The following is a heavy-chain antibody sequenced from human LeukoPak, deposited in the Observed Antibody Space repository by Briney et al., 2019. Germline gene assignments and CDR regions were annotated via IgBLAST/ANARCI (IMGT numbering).Heavy chain of an antibody. J-gene: IGHJ3*02. CDR3: ARKRFDGSAFDI. CDR2: IWYDGSNK. Sequence: GGSLRLSCAASGFTFSSYGMHWVRQAPGKWLEWVAVIWYDGSNKYYADSVRGRFTISRDNSKNTLYLQMNSLRAGDTAVYYCARKRFDGSAFDIWGQGTMVTVSS. D-gene: IGHD1-26*01. CDR1: GFTFSSYG. V-gene: IGHV3-33*01.